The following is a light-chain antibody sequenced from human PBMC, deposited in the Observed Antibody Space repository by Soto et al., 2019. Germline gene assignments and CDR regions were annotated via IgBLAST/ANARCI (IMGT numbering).Light chain of an antibody. Sequence: QAVVTQEPSLTVSPGGTVTLTCGSSTGPVTSGHYPCWFQQKPGQAPRTLIYDTNNKQSWTPARFSGSLLGGKAALTLSGAQPEDEADYHCLFFYNGVHVVFGGGTKVTVL. CDR3: LFFYNGVHVV. CDR1: TGPVTSGHY. V-gene: IGLV7-46*01. CDR2: DTN. J-gene: IGLJ2*01.